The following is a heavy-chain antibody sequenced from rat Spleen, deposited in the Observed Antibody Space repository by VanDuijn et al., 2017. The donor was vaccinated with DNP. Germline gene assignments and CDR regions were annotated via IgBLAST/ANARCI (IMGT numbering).Heavy chain of an antibody. D-gene: IGHD1-11*01. V-gene: IGHV4-2*01. J-gene: IGHJ2*01. CDR1: GFNFNDYW. Sequence: EVKLVESGGGLVQPGRSLKLSCAASGFNFNDYWMGWVRQAPGKGLEWIGQINKDSNTINYTPSLKEKITISRDNAQNTLYLQMSKRGSEDTAFYYCAKGPNYGGWSDYFDYWGQGVMVTVSS. CDR2: INKDSNTI. CDR3: AKGPNYGGWSDYFDY.